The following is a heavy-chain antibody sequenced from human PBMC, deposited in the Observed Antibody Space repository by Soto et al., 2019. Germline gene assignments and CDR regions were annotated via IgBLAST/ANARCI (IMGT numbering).Heavy chain of an antibody. CDR1: GGSFIGYY. J-gene: IGHJ4*02. D-gene: IGHD6-6*01. V-gene: IGHV4-31*11. Sequence: SETLSVTCAGDGGSFIGYYWSWSPQHPWKGLEWIGYIDYSGSTYYNPSLKRRVTISVDTSKNQFSLKLSSVTAADTAVYYCARGGSSSFSSSFDYWGQGTLVTVSS. CDR3: ARGGSSSFSSSFDY. CDR2: IDYSGST.